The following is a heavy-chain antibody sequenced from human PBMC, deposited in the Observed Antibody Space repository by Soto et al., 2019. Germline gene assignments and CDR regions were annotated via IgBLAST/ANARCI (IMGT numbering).Heavy chain of an antibody. D-gene: IGHD3-22*01. CDR1: GGTFSSYA. Sequence: QVQLVQSGAEVKKPGSSVKVSCKASGGTFSSYAISWVRQAPGQGLEWMGGIIPIFGTANYAQKFQGRVTITADASTSTDYMELSSLRSEDTAVYCCARRRYYDSSGYHDYWGQGTLVTVSS. V-gene: IGHV1-69*01. J-gene: IGHJ4*02. CDR2: IIPIFGTA. CDR3: ARRRYYDSSGYHDY.